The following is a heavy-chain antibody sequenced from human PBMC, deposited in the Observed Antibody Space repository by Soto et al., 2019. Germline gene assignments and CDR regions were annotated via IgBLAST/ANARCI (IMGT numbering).Heavy chain of an antibody. D-gene: IGHD6-19*01. V-gene: IGHV4-59*01. J-gene: IGHJ1*01. CDR3: AKNCGWPPDAVEYFQR. Sequence: SETLSLTCTVSGDSISNYYWSWIRQAPGRGLEWIAYNSHTGNHNYNPSLKSRFTISIDTSKNQLSLKLTSVTAADTAVYYCAKNCGWPPDAVEYFQRWGPGTLVTVSS. CDR1: GDSISNYY. CDR2: NSHTGNH.